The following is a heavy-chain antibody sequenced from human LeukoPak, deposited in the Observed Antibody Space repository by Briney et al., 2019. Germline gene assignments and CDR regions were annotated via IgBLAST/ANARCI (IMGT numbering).Heavy chain of an antibody. CDR1: GFTFSNFA. CDR2: IGAGGGVT. J-gene: IGHJ4*02. Sequence: GGSLRLSCAASGFTFSNFAMSWVRQAPGKGLEGVSNIGAGGGVTFYADSVKGRFTISRENSKNTLYLQINSLRAEDTAVYYCTKDQPGDGYNSIWGQGPLVTVSS. V-gene: IGHV3-23*01. CDR3: TKDQPGDGYNSI. D-gene: IGHD5-24*01.